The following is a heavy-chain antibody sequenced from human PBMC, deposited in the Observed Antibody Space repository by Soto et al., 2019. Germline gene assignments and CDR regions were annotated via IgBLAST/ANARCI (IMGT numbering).Heavy chain of an antibody. D-gene: IGHD2-8*01. V-gene: IGHV1-24*01. CDR3: ATSAMLTYFYYGMDV. J-gene: IGHJ6*02. CDR2: FDPEDGET. CDR1: GYTLPELS. Sequence: ASVKVSCKVSGYTLPELSMHWVRQAPGRGLEWMGGFDPEDGETIYAQKFQGRVTMTEDTSTDTAYMELSSLRSEDTAVYYCATSAMLTYFYYGMDVWGQGTTVTVSS.